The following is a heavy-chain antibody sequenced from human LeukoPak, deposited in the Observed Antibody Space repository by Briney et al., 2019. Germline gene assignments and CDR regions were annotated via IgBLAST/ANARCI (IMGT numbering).Heavy chain of an antibody. J-gene: IGHJ4*02. CDR3: AREDHSGSYYYFDY. CDR1: AFIFSGHW. D-gene: IGHD1-26*01. Sequence: GGSLRLSCEGSAFIFSGHWMNWVRQTPGKGLEWVASIKEDGSERQYVDSVKGRFSISRDNTKGSLFLQMNSLRAEDTAVYYCAREDHSGSYYYFDYWGQGTLVTVSS. CDR2: IKEDGSER. V-gene: IGHV3-7*03.